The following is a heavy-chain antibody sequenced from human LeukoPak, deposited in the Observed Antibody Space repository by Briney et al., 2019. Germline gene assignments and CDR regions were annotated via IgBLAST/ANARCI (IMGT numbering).Heavy chain of an antibody. Sequence: GGSLRLSCEASGFTFSTHAMNWIRQTPGQGLEWLSVISGDVQTTTYASSVKGRFTISRDNSKNTLYLEMNSLRVEDTAIYYCAKDGYYSSANHFARLHFDLWGRGTRVTVSS. CDR3: AKDGYYSSANHFARLHFDL. CDR2: ISGDVQTT. V-gene: IGHV3-23*01. J-gene: IGHJ2*01. CDR1: GFTFSTHA. D-gene: IGHD3-3*01.